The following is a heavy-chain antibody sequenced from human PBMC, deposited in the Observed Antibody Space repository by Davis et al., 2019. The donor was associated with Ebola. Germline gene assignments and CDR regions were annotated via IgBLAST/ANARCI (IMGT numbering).Heavy chain of an antibody. CDR1: GFTLSNYA. V-gene: IGHV3-23*01. CDR2: ITSRGRSS. Sequence: GESLKISCAASGFTLSNYAMSWVRQAPGEGLEFVSSITSRGRSSYYADSVKGRFNTSMDNFRNTLYLQMDSLRDEDTALYYCAREGYSSGTAPAFDMWGQGTMVTVSS. CDR3: AREGYSSGTAPAFDM. J-gene: IGHJ3*02. D-gene: IGHD5-18*01.